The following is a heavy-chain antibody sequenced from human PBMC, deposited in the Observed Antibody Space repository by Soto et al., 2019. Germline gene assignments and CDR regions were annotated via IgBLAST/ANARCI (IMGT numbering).Heavy chain of an antibody. CDR1: GFXFSSYC. CDR2: INSDESST. J-gene: IGHJ4*02. V-gene: IGHV3-74*01. CDR3: ASSGYYLPFDY. Sequence: GXLRLSCADSGFXFSSYCTHWVRQSPGKGLVWFSLINSDESSTTYADSVKGRFTISRDNAKNTLYLQMNSMRAEDTAVYYCASSGYYLPFDYWGQGTLATVS. D-gene: IGHD3-22*01.